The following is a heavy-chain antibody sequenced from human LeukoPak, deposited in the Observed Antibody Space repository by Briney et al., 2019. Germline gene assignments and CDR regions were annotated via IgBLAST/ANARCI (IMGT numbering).Heavy chain of an antibody. CDR1: GYTFTSYD. V-gene: IGHV1-8*01. J-gene: IGHJ6*02. CDR2: MNPDSGNT. Sequence: ASVKVSCKASGYTFTSYDINWVRQATGQGLEWMGWMNPDSGNTGYAQKFQGRVTMTRNTSISTAYMELSSLRSEDTAVYYCANGAAAANHYYYYGMDVWGQGTTVTVSS. D-gene: IGHD6-13*01. CDR3: ANGAAAANHYYYYGMDV.